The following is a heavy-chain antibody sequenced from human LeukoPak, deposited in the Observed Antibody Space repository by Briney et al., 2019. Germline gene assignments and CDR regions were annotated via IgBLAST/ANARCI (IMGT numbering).Heavy chain of an antibody. CDR1: GFAFSNYW. Sequence: GGSLRLSCAGSGFAFSNYWMRWVRQAPGKGLEWVAHIKPDGSESYYADSVKGRFTISRDSAKNSLYLQMNSLRAEDTAVFYCARDRGGSGRYEFESWGQGTLVTVSS. V-gene: IGHV3-7*01. D-gene: IGHD6-19*01. CDR3: ARDRGGSGRYEFES. CDR2: IKPDGSES. J-gene: IGHJ4*02.